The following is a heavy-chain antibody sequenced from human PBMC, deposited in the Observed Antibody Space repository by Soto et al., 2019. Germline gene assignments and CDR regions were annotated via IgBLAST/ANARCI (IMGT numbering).Heavy chain of an antibody. CDR1: GFSLSTTGVG. V-gene: IGHV2-5*01. CDR2: IYLHDDK. Sequence: QITLKESGPTLVKPTQTLTLTCTFSGFSLSTTGVGVSWIRQPPGKALEWLALIYLHDDKRYSLSLRSRLNITKDTSKNQVVLKMTNMDPVDTATYYCAHRGGAAVGLYYFDYWGQGALVTVSS. J-gene: IGHJ4*02. CDR3: AHRGGAAVGLYYFDY. D-gene: IGHD6-13*01.